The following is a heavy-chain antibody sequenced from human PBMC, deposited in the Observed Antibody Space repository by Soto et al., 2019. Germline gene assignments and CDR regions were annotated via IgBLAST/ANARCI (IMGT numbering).Heavy chain of an antibody. J-gene: IGHJ4*02. CDR3: ARLTYGGYYFDY. CDR1: GYSFTIYW. CDR2: IYPGDCYT. Sequence: GESLKISCKASGYSFTIYWIGWVRQVPGKVLDLMGIIYPGDCYTGXXPSFQGQXXISACESIITXYLQWXVLRASDTAMYYCARLTYGGYYFDYWRQGALVTVSS. D-gene: IGHD4-17*01. V-gene: IGHV5-51*01.